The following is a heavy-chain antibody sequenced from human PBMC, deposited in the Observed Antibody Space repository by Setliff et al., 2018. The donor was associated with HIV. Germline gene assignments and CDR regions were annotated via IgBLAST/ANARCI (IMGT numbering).Heavy chain of an antibody. CDR3: ARDPAFGAFDI. Sequence: PGGSLRLSCAASGFLFHTYWMSWVRQAPGKGLEWVANIKEDGSEKYYVDSVKGRFTISRDNAENSLYLQMSSLRTEDTAVYFCARDPAFGAFDIWGQGTMVTVSS. J-gene: IGHJ3*02. CDR2: IKEDGSEK. CDR1: GFLFHTYW. V-gene: IGHV3-7*04. D-gene: IGHD3-10*01.